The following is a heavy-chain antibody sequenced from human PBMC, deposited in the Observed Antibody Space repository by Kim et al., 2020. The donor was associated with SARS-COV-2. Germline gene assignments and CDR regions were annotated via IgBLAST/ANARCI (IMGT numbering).Heavy chain of an antibody. Sequence: GGSLRLSCAASGFTFSSYGMHWVRQAPGKGLEWVAVISYDGSNKYYADSVKGRFTISRDNSKNTLYLQMNSLRAEDTAVYYCAKEVYYDFWSGFSFDYYYYMDVWGKGTTVTVSS. CDR2: ISYDGSNK. D-gene: IGHD3-3*01. V-gene: IGHV3-30*18. CDR1: GFTFSSYG. CDR3: AKEVYYDFWSGFSFDYYYYMDV. J-gene: IGHJ6*03.